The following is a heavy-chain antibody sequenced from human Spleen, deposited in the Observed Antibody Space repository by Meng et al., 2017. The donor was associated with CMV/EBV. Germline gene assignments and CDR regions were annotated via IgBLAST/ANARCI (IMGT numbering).Heavy chain of an antibody. Sequence: ASVKVSCKVSGHTLTELPRHWVRQTPGKGLEWMGGFDPEDGETIYAQRFQGRPTMTEDTSTDTAYMELSSLRSEDTAVYFCARDLWVGEWKNYYAMDVWGQGTTVTVSS. V-gene: IGHV1-24*01. J-gene: IGHJ6*02. CDR2: FDPEDGET. CDR3: ARDLWVGEWKNYYAMDV. D-gene: IGHD3-10*01. CDR1: GHTLTELP.